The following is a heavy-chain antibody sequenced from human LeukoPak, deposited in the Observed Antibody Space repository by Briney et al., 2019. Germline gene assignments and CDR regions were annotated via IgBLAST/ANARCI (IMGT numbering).Heavy chain of an antibody. V-gene: IGHV4-30-4*01. J-gene: IGHJ6*02. CDR1: GGSISSGDYY. D-gene: IGHD5-12*01. CDR2: IYYSGST. CDR3: ARALRGSSGYDYALDV. Sequence: SQTLSLTCTVSGGSISSGDYYWSWIRQPPGKGLEWVGYIYYSGSTYYNPSLESRVTMSVDTSKNQISLELRSVTAADTAVYYCARALRGSSGYDYALDVWGQGTTVTVSS.